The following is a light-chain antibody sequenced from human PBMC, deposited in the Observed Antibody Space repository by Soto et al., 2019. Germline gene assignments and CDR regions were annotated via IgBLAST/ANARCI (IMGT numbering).Light chain of an antibody. Sequence: EIVLTQTPGTLSLSPGERATLSCRASQTTNSASLAWYQQKPGQAPSLIIYAASNRATGIPDRFSGSGSGTDFTLTISRLEPEDSGVYFCHQFDGSSWTFGPGNKVEIK. CDR2: AAS. J-gene: IGKJ1*01. CDR3: HQFDGSSWT. CDR1: QTTNSAS. V-gene: IGKV3-20*01.